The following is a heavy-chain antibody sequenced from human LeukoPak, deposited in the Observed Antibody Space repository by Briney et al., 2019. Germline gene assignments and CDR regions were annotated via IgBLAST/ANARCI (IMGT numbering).Heavy chain of an antibody. CDR3: ARGRTTRIYYYYYMDV. Sequence: SETLSLTCTVSGGSISSYYWSWIRQPPGKGLEWIGYIYYSGSTNYNPSLKSRVTISVDTSKNQFSLKLSSVTAADTAVYYCARGRTTRIYYYYYMDVWGKGTTVTVSS. CDR1: GGSISSYY. D-gene: IGHD4-11*01. J-gene: IGHJ6*03. V-gene: IGHV4-59*12. CDR2: IYYSGST.